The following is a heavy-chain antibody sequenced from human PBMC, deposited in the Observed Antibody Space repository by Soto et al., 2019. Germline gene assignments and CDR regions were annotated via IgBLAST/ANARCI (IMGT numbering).Heavy chain of an antibody. CDR3: AGCELDIVVVPAATFDY. CDR1: GYTFTSYG. CDR2: ISAYNGNT. V-gene: IGHV1-18*01. J-gene: IGHJ4*02. Sequence: ASVKVSCKASGYTFTSYGISWVRQAPGQGLEWMGWISAYNGNTNYAQKLQGRVTMTTDTSTSTAYMELRSLRSDDTAVYYCAGCELDIVVVPAATFDYWGQGTLVTVSS. D-gene: IGHD2-2*01.